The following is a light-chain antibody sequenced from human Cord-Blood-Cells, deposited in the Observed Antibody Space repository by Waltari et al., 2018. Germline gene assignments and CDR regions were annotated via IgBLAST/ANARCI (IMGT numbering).Light chain of an antibody. CDR2: GAS. CDR1: QSVCSSY. Sequence: IVLTQSPGTLSLSPGERATLSCRASQSVCSSYLAWYQQKPGQAPRLLIYGASSRATGIPDRFSGSGSGTDFTLTISRLEPEDFAVYYCQQYGSSPPLTFGGGTKVEIK. V-gene: IGKV3-20*01. CDR3: QQYGSSPPLT. J-gene: IGKJ4*01.